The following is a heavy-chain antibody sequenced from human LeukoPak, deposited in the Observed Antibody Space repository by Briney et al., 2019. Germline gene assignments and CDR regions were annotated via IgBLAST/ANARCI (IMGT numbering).Heavy chain of an antibody. CDR3: ARAPAEIGGYYPEYFRH. V-gene: IGHV3-74*01. CDR1: GFTFSRYW. J-gene: IGHJ1*01. CDR2: IKSDGSR. D-gene: IGHD3-22*01. Sequence: GGSLRLSCAASGFTFSRYWMHWVRQAPGKGLVWVSRIKSDGSRTYPDSVKGRFTISRDNAKNKVSLQTKSLRAEDTRVYYCARAPAEIGGYYPEYFRHWGQGTLVTVSS.